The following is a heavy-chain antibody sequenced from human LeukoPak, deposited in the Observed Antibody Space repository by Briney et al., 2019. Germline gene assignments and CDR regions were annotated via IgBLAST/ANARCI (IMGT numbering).Heavy chain of an antibody. CDR3: ARDLLARGQTGTFDY. CDR2: IWYDGSNK. Sequence: PGGSLRLSCAASGFTFSSYGMHWVRQAPGKGLEWVAVIWYDGSNKYYADSVKGRFTISGDNSKNTLYLQMNSLRAEDTAVYYCARDLLARGQTGTFDYWGQGTLVTVSS. J-gene: IGHJ4*02. V-gene: IGHV3-33*01. CDR1: GFTFSSYG. D-gene: IGHD6-13*01.